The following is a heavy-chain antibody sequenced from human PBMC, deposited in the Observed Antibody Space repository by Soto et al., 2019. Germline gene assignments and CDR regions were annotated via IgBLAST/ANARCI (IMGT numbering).Heavy chain of an antibody. CDR2: IMSDGSGT. J-gene: IGHJ6*02. D-gene: IGHD3-16*01. CDR1: GFTFSSYW. CDR3: ARSRGSGGVEYNMDV. Sequence: EVQLVESGGGLVQPGGSLRLSCAASGFTFSSYWMHWVRQGPGEGLVWVSRIMSDGSGTTYADSVKGRFTISRDNAKNTLYLQMNSLRAEDTAEYHWARSRGSGGVEYNMDVWGQGTTVTVSS. V-gene: IGHV3-74*01.